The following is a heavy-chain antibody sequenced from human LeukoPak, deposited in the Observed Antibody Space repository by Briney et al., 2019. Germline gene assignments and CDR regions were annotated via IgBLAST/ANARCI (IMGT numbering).Heavy chain of an antibody. CDR3: ARDGEYSYGYGFDY. CDR2: IYSGDRT. V-gene: IGHV3-66*01. CDR1: GFSVNNLY. D-gene: IGHD5-18*01. Sequence: GGSLRLSCATSGFSVNNLYMSWVRQAPGKGLEWVSVIYSGDRTYYADSVKGRFTISRDTSKNTVYLQMNSLRPEETAVYYCARDGEYSYGYGFDYWGQGTLVTVSS. J-gene: IGHJ4*02.